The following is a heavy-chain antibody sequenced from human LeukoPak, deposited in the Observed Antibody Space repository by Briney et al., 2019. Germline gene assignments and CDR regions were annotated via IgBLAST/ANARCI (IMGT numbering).Heavy chain of an antibody. D-gene: IGHD4-17*01. Sequence: GGSLRLSCAASGFTFSSYSMNWVRQAPGKGLEWVSYISSSGSTIYYADSVKGRFTISRDNAKNSLYLQMNSLRAEDTAVYYCARDMGLTTVTTRDYFDYWGQGTLVTVSS. CDR3: ARDMGLTTVTTRDYFDY. CDR1: GFTFSSYS. V-gene: IGHV3-48*04. J-gene: IGHJ4*02. CDR2: ISSSGSTI.